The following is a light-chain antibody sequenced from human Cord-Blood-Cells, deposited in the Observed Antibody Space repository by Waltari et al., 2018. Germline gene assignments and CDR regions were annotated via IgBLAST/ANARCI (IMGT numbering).Light chain of an antibody. V-gene: IGLV2-11*01. CDR2: DVS. CDR1: SSDVGGYNY. CDR3: CSYAGSYTHWV. J-gene: IGLJ3*02. Sequence: QSALTQPRSVSGSPGQSVTISCTGTSSDVGGYNYVSWYQQHPGKAPKLMIYDVSKRPSGVPDRCSGSKAGNTASLTISGLQAEDEADYYCCSYAGSYTHWVFGGGTKLTVL.